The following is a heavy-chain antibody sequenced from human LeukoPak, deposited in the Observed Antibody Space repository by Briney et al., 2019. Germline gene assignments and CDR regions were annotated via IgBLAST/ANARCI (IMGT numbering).Heavy chain of an antibody. CDR1: GGSISSYY. J-gene: IGHJ6*02. V-gene: IGHV4-59*01. CDR2: IYYSGST. D-gene: IGHD1-26*01. Sequence: SETLSLTCTVSGGSISSYYWSWIRQPPGKGLEWIGYIYYSGSTNYNPSLKSRVTMSVDTSKNLFSLKVSSVTAADTAVYYCARGRSNYYGMDVWGQGTTVTVSS. CDR3: ARGRSNYYGMDV.